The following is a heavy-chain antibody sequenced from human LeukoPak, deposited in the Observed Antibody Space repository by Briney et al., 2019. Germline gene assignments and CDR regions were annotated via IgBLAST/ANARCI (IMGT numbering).Heavy chain of an antibody. CDR2: IYYSGST. D-gene: IGHD3-16*01. Sequence: SETLSLTCTVSGGSISSGDYYWSWIRQPPGKGLEWIGYIYYSGSTYYNPSLKSRVTISVDTSKNQFSLKLSSVTAADTAVYYCARDRITASRFDYWGQGTLVTVSS. J-gene: IGHJ4*02. CDR1: GGSISSGDYY. CDR3: ARDRITASRFDY. V-gene: IGHV4-30-4*08.